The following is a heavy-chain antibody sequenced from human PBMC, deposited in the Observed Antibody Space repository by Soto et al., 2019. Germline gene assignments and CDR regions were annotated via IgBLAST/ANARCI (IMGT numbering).Heavy chain of an antibody. Sequence: ASVKVSCKASGYTFTGYYMHGVRQAPGQGLEWMGWINPNSGGTNYAQKFQGRVTMTRDTSISTAYMELSRLRSDDTAVYYCAVCKYCTNGVCSTAYYYYGMDVSGQGTTVTLSS. CDR3: AVCKYCTNGVCSTAYYYYGMDV. D-gene: IGHD2-8*01. CDR1: GYTFTGYY. CDR2: INPNSGGT. J-gene: IGHJ6*02. V-gene: IGHV1-2*02.